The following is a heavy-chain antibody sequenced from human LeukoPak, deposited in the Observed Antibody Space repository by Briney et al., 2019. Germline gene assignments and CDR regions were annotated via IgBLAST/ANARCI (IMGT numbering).Heavy chain of an antibody. CDR3: ARQTPTYMVRGVHWFDP. CDR1: GGSISSSSYY. CDR2: IYYSGST. Sequence: SETLSLTCTVSGGSISSSSYYWGWIRQPPGKGLEWIGSIYYSGSTYYNPSLKSRVTISVDTSKNQFSLKLSSVTAADTAVYYCARQTPTYMVRGVHWFDPWGQGTLVTVSS. D-gene: IGHD3-10*01. J-gene: IGHJ5*02. V-gene: IGHV4-39*01.